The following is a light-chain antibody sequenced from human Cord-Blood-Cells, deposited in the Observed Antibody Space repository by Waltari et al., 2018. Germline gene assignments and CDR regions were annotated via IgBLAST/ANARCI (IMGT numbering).Light chain of an antibody. V-gene: IGLV2-23*01. CDR2: EGS. J-gene: IGLJ3*02. Sequence: QSALTQPASVSGSPGQSITISCTGTSSDVGSYNLVSWYQQHPGKAPKLTIYEGSKRPSGVSNRFSGSKSGNTASLTISGLQAEDEADYYCCSYAGSITWVFGGGTKLTVL. CDR3: CSYAGSITWV. CDR1: SSDVGSYNL.